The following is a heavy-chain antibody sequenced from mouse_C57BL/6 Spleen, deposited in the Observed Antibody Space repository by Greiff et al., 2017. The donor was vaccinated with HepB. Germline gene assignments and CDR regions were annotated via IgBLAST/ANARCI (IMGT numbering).Heavy chain of an antibody. J-gene: IGHJ3*01. D-gene: IGHD2-2*01. CDR2: ISSGSSTI. V-gene: IGHV5-17*01. Sequence: DVMLVESGGGLVKPGGSLKLSCAASGFTFSDYGMHWVRQAPEKGLEWVAYISSGSSTIYYADTVKGRFTISRDNAKNTLFLQMTSLRSEDTAMYYCAREVTTRAWFAYWGQGTLVTVSA. CDR3: AREVTTRAWFAY. CDR1: GFTFSDYG.